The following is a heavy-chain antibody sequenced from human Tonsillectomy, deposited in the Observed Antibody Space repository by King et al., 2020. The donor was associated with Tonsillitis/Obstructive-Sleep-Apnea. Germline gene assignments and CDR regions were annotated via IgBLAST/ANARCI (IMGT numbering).Heavy chain of an antibody. V-gene: IGHV3-33*01. J-gene: IGHJ6*04. CDR3: ARDLEFQHGMDV. CDR2: IWSDGSNE. CDR1: GFTFSSYG. D-gene: IGHD3-3*01. Sequence: QVQLVESGGGVVQPGRSLRLSCAASGFTFSSYGMHWVRQAPGKGLEWVAVIWSDGSNEYYADSVKGRFTISRDNSKNTLYLQMNSLRAEDTAVYYCARDLEFQHGMDVWGKGTTVTVSS.